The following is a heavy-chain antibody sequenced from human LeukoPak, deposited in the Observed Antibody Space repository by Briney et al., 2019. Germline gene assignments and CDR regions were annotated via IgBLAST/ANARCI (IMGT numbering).Heavy chain of an antibody. Sequence: SETLSLTCTVSGGSISSSSYYWGWIRQPPGKGLEWIGSIYYSGSTYYNPSLKSRVTISVDTSKNQFSLKLSSVTAADTAVYYCARDGVYCSSTSCYGGLYYYYYMDVWGKGTTVTVSS. D-gene: IGHD2-2*01. CDR3: ARDGVYCSSTSCYGGLYYYYYMDV. CDR1: GGSISSSSYY. J-gene: IGHJ6*03. V-gene: IGHV4-39*07. CDR2: IYYSGST.